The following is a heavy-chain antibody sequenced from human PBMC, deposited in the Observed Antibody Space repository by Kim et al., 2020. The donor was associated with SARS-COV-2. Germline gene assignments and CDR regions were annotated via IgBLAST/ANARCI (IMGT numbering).Heavy chain of an antibody. CDR1: GFTFSSYA. D-gene: IGHD6-19*01. CDR2: ISSNGGST. V-gene: IGHV3-64*01. CDR3: ARMGLSIAVAGMIPTHYYGMDV. Sequence: GGSLRLSCAASGFTFSSYAMHWVRQAPGKGLEYVSAISSNGGSTYYANSVKGRFTISRDNSKNTLYLQMGSLRAEDMAVYYCARMGLSIAVAGMIPTHYYGMDVWGQGTTVTVSS. J-gene: IGHJ6*02.